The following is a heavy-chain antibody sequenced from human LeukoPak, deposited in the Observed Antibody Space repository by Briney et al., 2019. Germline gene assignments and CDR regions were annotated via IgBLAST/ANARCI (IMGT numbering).Heavy chain of an antibody. Sequence: SETLSLTCTVSGGSINSNYWSWIRQPPGKGLEWIGYIFYSGSTNYNPSLKSRVTISVDTSKSQFSLELNSVTAADTAVYYCAKHLTNAYYDMIWFDPWGQGTLVTVSS. CDR3: AKHLTNAYYDMIWFDP. J-gene: IGHJ5*02. CDR2: IFYSGST. V-gene: IGHV4-59*01. D-gene: IGHD3-16*01. CDR1: GGSINSNY.